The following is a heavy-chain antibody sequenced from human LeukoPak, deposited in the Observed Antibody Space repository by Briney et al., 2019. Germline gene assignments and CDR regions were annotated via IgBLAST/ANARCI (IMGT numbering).Heavy chain of an antibody. CDR1: GGSISSYY. CDR2: IYTSGGT. J-gene: IGHJ4*02. D-gene: IGHD3-16*02. Sequence: SETLSLTCTVSGGSISSYYWSWIRQPAGKGLEWIGRIYTSGGTNYNPSLKSRVTMSVDTSKNQFSLKLSSVTAADTAVYYCARDGRDRNVWGSYRFDYWGQGTLVTVSS. V-gene: IGHV4-4*07. CDR3: ARDGRDRNVWGSYRFDY.